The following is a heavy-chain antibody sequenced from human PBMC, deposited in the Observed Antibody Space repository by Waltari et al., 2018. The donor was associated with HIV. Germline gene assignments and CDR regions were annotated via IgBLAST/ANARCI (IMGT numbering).Heavy chain of an antibody. J-gene: IGHJ3*01. CDR1: GFHCGNLV. Sequence: EVQLLESGGGLVQPGGSLRLSCAASGFHCGNLVMGWVRRAPGKGPGWVSALSGGGSTASYAESVKGRFTISRDFSNNTLFLQMNNLRAEDTAVYFCAKSMRDLRPSAYDVWGQGTMVAISS. D-gene: IGHD2-8*01. V-gene: IGHV3-23*01. CDR2: LSGGGSTA. CDR3: AKSMRDLRPSAYDV.